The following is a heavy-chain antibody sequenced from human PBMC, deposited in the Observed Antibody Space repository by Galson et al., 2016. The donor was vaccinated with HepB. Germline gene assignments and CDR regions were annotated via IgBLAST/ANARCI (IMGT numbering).Heavy chain of an antibody. Sequence: SLRLSCAGSGFTFDDYALHWVRQAPGKGLEWVSSIGRNNGPTMYAGSVKGRFTVSRDNTKNTVFLQMNSLRPDDTAFYYCARGPSIRARDFDSWGQGTLVTVSS. J-gene: IGHJ5*01. CDR2: IGRNNGPT. CDR3: ARGPSIRARDFDS. CDR1: GFTFDDYA. V-gene: IGHV3-9*01. D-gene: IGHD3-16*01.